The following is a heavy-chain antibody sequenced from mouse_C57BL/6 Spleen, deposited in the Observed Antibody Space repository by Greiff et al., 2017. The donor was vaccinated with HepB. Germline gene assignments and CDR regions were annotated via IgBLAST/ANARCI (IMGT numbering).Heavy chain of an antibody. D-gene: IGHD1-1*01. Sequence: EVQLQQSGPELVKPGASVKISCKASGYTFTDYYMNWVKQSHGKSLEWIGDINPNNGGTSYNQKFKGKATLTVDTSSSTAYMELRSLTSEDSAVYYCARHGSSYDYWGQSTTLTVSS. V-gene: IGHV1-26*01. CDR2: INPNNGGT. CDR1: GYTFTDYY. J-gene: IGHJ2*01. CDR3: ARHGSSYDY.